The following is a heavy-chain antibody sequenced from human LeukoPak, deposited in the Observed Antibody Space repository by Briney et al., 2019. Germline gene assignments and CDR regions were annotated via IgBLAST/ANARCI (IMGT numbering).Heavy chain of an antibody. D-gene: IGHD4-17*01. J-gene: IGHJ6*03. Sequence: KSGGSLRLSCAASGFTFSSYEMNWVRQAPGKGLEWVSSISRSSSYIYYADSVKGRFTISRDNAKNSLYLQMNSLRAEDTAVYYCARDGERNEYYMDVWGKGTTVTVSS. CDR1: GFTFSSYE. CDR2: ISRSSSYI. V-gene: IGHV3-21*01. CDR3: ARDGERNEYYMDV.